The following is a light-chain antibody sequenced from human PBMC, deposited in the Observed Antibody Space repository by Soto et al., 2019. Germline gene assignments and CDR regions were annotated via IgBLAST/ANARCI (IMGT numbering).Light chain of an antibody. Sequence: QSVLTQPPSVAGGPGQRVTISCTGSSSNIGAGYDIHWYQQLPGTAPKLLIYGNSNRPSGVPDRFSGSKSGTSASLAITGLQAEDEADYYCQSYDSSLSGVVFGGATNFTVL. CDR1: SSNIGAGYD. CDR2: GNS. V-gene: IGLV1-40*01. CDR3: QSYDSSLSGVV. J-gene: IGLJ3*02.